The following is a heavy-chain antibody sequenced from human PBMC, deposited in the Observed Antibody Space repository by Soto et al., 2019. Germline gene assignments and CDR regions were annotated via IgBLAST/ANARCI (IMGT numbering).Heavy chain of an antibody. CDR3: RRALGP. V-gene: IGHV3-48*03. D-gene: IGHD7-27*01. CDR2: ISSSGSTI. Sequence: GSLRLSCAGSGFTFSSYEMNWVRQAPGKGLEWLAYISSSGSTIHYADSVKGRFTISRDNAKNSLYLAMSSLRVEDTAVYYCRRALGPWSQGILVTVSS. CDR1: GFTFSSYE. J-gene: IGHJ5*02.